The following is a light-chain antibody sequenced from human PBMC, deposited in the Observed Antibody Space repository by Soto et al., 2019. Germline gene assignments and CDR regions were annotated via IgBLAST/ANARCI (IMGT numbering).Light chain of an antibody. CDR1: QSVGTS. J-gene: IGKJ5*01. CDR3: QQRYNWPPT. V-gene: IGKV3-11*01. CDR2: DAS. Sequence: EIVLTHSPVTLSLPPGERGTLSCRASQSVGTSLAWYQQKPGQAPRLLIYDASHRATGIPARFSGSGSGTDFTLTINSLEPEDFALYYCQQRYNWPPTFGQGTRLEIK.